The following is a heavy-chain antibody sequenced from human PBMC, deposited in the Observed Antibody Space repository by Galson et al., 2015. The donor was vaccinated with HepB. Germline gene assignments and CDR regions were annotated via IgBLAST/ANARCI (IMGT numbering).Heavy chain of an antibody. J-gene: IGHJ3*02. CDR2: IKQDGSEG. CDR1: GFTFSRFY. CDR3: ARDPLGADIFDM. D-gene: IGHD1-26*01. V-gene: IGHV3-7*01. Sequence: SLRLSCAASGFTFSRFYMGWVRQAPGKGLEWVANIKQDGSEGNYVDSVKGRFTTSRDNAKNSLFLQMDSLRAEDTALYYCARDPLGADIFDMWGQGTMVTVSA.